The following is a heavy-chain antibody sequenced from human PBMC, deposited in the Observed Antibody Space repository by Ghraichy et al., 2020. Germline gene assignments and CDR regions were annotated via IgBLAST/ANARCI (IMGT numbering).Heavy chain of an antibody. CDR3: ARGTKDWNFRGPFDY. J-gene: IGHJ4*02. CDR2: IIPIFGTA. D-gene: IGHD1-7*01. CDR1: GGTFSSYA. V-gene: IGHV1-69*06. Sequence: SVKVSCKASGGTFSSYAISWVRQAPGQGLEWMGGIIPIFGTANYAQKFQGRVTITADKSTSTAYMELSSLRSEDTAVYYCARGTKDWNFRGPFDYWGQGTLVTVSS.